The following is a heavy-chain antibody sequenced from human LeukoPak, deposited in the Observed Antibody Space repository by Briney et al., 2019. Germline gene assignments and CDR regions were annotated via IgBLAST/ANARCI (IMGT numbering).Heavy chain of an antibody. D-gene: IGHD3-10*01. CDR1: GFTSSSYV. CDR3: AKDRDLNFDY. V-gene: IGHV3-30*18. J-gene: IGHJ4*02. CDR2: ISYDGRNK. Sequence: GGSLRLSCAASGFTSSSYVMHWVRQAPGKGLEWVALISYDGRNKYYADSVKGRFTISRDNSKNTLSLQMNSLRAEDTAVYYCAKDRDLNFDYWGQGTLVTVSS.